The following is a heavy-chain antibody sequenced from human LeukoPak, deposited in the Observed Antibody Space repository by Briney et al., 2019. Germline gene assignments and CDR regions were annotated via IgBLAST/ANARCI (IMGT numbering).Heavy chain of an antibody. CDR1: GYTFTSYG. CDR2: ISAYNGNT. J-gene: IGHJ5*02. D-gene: IGHD3-3*01. Sequence: ASVKVSCKASGYTFTSYGISWVRQAPGQGLEWMGWISAYNGNTNYAQKLQGRVTMTTDTSTSTAYMELRSLRSDDTAVYYCARSGYYDFWSGSYWFDPWGQGTLVTVSS. CDR3: ARSGYYDFWSGSYWFDP. V-gene: IGHV1-18*01.